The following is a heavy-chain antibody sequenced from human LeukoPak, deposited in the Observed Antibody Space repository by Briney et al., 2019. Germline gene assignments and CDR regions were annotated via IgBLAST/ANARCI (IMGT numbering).Heavy chain of an antibody. J-gene: IGHJ6*03. V-gene: IGHV4-59*01. D-gene: IGHD4-11*01. CDR1: DDSITIYY. Sequence: SETLSLTCSVSDDSITIYYWTWIRQPPGKGLEGIGYIDHTGTTNYNPSLNSRGTISRDTSKNHFSLQLSSVTAADTAVYFCARGRVSSSTWHSTYYYYFYMDVWGKGTTVTVSS. CDR3: ARGRVSSSTWHSTYYYYFYMDV. CDR2: IDHTGTT.